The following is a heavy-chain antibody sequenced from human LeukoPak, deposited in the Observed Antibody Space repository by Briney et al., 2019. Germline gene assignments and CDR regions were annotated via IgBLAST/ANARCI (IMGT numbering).Heavy chain of an antibody. V-gene: IGHV4-39*01. CDR3: ARQDEDWFDP. CDR1: GGSISSSSYY. J-gene: IGHJ5*02. D-gene: IGHD5-24*01. CDR2: IYYRGST. Sequence: SETLSLTCTVSGGSISSSSYYWGWIRQPPGKGLEWIGSIYYRGSTYYNPSLKSRVTISVDTSRDQFSLKLSPVTAADTAVYYCARQDEDWFDPWGQGTLVTVSS.